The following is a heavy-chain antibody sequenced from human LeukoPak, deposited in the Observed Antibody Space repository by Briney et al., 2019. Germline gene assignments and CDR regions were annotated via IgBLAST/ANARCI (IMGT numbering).Heavy chain of an antibody. D-gene: IGHD3-3*01. J-gene: IGHJ6*02. V-gene: IGHV3-23*01. CDR1: GFTFSSYA. Sequence: GGSLRLSCAASGFTFSSYAMSWVRQAPGKGLEWVSAISGSGGSTYYADSVKGRFTISRDNSKNTLYLQMNSLRAEDTAVYYCAKDLMGGVTILGVVIPYYYYGMDVWGQGTTVTVSS. CDR3: AKDLMGGVTILGVVIPYYYYGMDV. CDR2: ISGSGGST.